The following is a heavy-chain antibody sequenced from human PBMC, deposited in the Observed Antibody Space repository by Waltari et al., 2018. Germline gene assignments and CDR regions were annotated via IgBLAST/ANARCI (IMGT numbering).Heavy chain of an antibody. J-gene: IGHJ3*02. Sequence: QVQLVQSGAEVKKPGASVTVSCKASGYTFSAYLMPWVRQAPGQGLEWMGRIDPNSGGTNYAQKFQGRVTMTRDTSISTIYMELRRLTFDDTALYYCARDASTAVPEGDAFDIWGQGTMVAVSA. CDR1: GYTFSAYL. V-gene: IGHV1-2*06. CDR2: IDPNSGGT. D-gene: IGHD6-19*01. CDR3: ARDASTAVPEGDAFDI.